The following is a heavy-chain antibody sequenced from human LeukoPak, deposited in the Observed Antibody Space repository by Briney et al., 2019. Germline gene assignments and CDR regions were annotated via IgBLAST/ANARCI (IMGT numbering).Heavy chain of an antibody. D-gene: IGHD2-2*01. Sequence: PSQTLSLTCTVSGGSISSGSYYWSWIRQPAGKGLEGIGRVYTSGSTNYNPAPKSRVTISVDTSKNHFSLKLSSVTAADTAVYYCAREVVAAATHYYYYGMDVWGQGTPVTVSS. V-gene: IGHV4-61*02. CDR2: VYTSGST. CDR3: AREVVAAATHYYYYGMDV. J-gene: IGHJ6*02. CDR1: GGSISSGSYY.